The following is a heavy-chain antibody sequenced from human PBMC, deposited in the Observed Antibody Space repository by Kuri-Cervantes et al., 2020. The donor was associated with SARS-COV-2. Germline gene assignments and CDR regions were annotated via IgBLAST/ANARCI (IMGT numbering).Heavy chain of an antibody. Sequence: GGSLRLSCAASGFMFSRYWMNWVRQAPGKGLEWVSSISSSSSYIYYADSVKGRFTISRDNAKNSLYLQMNSLRAEDTAVYYCARDLGSPLVVSFADYMDVWGKGTTVTVSS. D-gene: IGHD2-2*01. J-gene: IGHJ6*03. CDR3: ARDLGSPLVVSFADYMDV. CDR2: ISSSSSYI. CDR1: GFMFSRYW. V-gene: IGHV3-21*01.